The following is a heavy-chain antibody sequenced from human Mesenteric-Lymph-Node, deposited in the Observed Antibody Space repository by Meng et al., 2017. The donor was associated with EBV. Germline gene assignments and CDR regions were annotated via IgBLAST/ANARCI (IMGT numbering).Heavy chain of an antibody. CDR2: IYWDDDK. CDR1: GFSLSTSGVG. Sequence: QLTLKESGPTRVQPTQTLTLTCTFSGFSLSTSGVGVGWIRQPPGKALEWLALIYWDDDKRYSPSLKSRLTITKDTSKNQVVLTMTNMDPVDTATYYCAHGWGRDGYKVGAFDIWGQGTMVTVSS. D-gene: IGHD5-24*01. J-gene: IGHJ3*02. CDR3: AHGWGRDGYKVGAFDI. V-gene: IGHV2-5*02.